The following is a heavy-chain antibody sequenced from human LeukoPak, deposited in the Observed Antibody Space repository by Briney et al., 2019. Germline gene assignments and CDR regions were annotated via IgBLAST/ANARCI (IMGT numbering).Heavy chain of an antibody. CDR1: GFTVSSNY. CDR2: IYSGGST. V-gene: IGHV3-53*05. Sequence: GGSLRLSCAASGFTVSSNYMSWVRQAPGKGLEWLSVIYSGGSTYYADSVKGRFTISRDNSKNTLYLQMNSLGTEDTAMYYCARTYRYSGWKYFDYWGQGTLVTVSS. D-gene: IGHD5-12*01. J-gene: IGHJ4*02. CDR3: ARTYRYSGWKYFDY.